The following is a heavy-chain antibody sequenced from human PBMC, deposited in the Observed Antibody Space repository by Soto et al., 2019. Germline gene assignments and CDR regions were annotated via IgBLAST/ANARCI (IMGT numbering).Heavy chain of an antibody. D-gene: IGHD2-15*01. V-gene: IGHV1-46*01. CDR3: ARCNHRAATYYYYYYGMDV. J-gene: IGHJ6*02. CDR1: GYTFTSYY. Sequence: QVQLVQSGAEVKKPGASVKVSCKASGYTFTSYYMHWVRQAPGQGLEWMGIINPSGGSTSYAQKFQGRVTMTRDTSTSTVYMELSSLRSEDTAVYYCARCNHRAATYYYYYYGMDVWGQGTTVTVSS. CDR2: INPSGGST.